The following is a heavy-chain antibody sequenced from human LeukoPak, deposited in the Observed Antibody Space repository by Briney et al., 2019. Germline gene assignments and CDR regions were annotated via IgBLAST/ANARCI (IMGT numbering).Heavy chain of an antibody. CDR2: IYIGGST. Sequence: GGSLRLSCAASGFTVSSNYMSWVRQAPGKGLEWVSVIYIGGSTYYADSVKGRFTISRDNSKNTLYLQMNSLRAEDTAVYYCAKTTYSSGWYIDYWGQGTLVTVSS. J-gene: IGHJ4*02. V-gene: IGHV3-53*05. CDR3: AKTTYSSGWYIDY. D-gene: IGHD6-19*01. CDR1: GFTVSSNY.